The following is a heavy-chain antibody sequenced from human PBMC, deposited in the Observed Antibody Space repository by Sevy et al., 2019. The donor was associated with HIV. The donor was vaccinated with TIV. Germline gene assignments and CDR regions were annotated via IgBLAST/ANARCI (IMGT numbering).Heavy chain of an antibody. J-gene: IGHJ6*02. CDR1: GFTFSSHA. Sequence: GGSLRLSCAASGFTFSSHAMHWVRQAPGKGLEWVAVISYDGSNKYYADSVKGRFTISRDNSKNTLYLQMNSLRAEDTAVYYCARAQPLYCSSTSCYSHGMDVWGQGTTVTVSS. CDR3: ARAQPLYCSSTSCYSHGMDV. D-gene: IGHD2-2*01. CDR2: ISYDGSNK. V-gene: IGHV3-30-3*01.